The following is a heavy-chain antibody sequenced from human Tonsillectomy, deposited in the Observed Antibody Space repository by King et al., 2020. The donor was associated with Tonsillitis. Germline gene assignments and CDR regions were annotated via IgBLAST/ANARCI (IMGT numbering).Heavy chain of an antibody. CDR2: IRYDGSNK. D-gene: IGHD6-13*01. V-gene: IGHV3-30*02. Sequence: VQLVESGGGVVQPGGSLRLSCAASGFTFSNYGMHWVRQAPGKGLEWVAFIRYDGSNKFYADSVKGRFTISRDNSKNTLYLQMNSLRVEDTAGYYCAKEDYSSSWYVDYWGQGTLVTVSS. J-gene: IGHJ4*02. CDR1: GFTFSNYG. CDR3: AKEDYSSSWYVDY.